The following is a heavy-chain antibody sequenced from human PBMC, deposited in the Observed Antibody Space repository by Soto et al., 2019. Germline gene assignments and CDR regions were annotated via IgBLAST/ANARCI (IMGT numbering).Heavy chain of an antibody. D-gene: IGHD3-22*01. V-gene: IGHV1-46*01. J-gene: IGHJ4*02. CDR2: INPSGGST. CDR1: GYTFTSYY. CDR3: ARGDYYDSSGYHYQTYSLGY. Sequence: ASVKVSCKASGYTFTSYYMHWVRQAPGQGLEWMGIINPSGGSTSYAQKFQGRVTMTRDTSTSTVYMELSSLRSEDTAVYYCARGDYYDSSGYHYQTYSLGYWGQGTLVTVSS.